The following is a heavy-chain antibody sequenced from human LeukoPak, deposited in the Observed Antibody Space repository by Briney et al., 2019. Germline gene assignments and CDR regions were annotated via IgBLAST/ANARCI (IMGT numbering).Heavy chain of an antibody. CDR1: GFTVSSNY. D-gene: IGHD3-10*01. CDR3: ARTYGSGSYGMDV. CDR2: IYTGGST. Sequence: PGGSLRLSCAASGFTVSSNYMSWVRQAPGQGLEWVSVIYTGGSTYHAASVKGRFTMSRDSSKNTLYLQMNSLRDEDTAVYYCARTYGSGSYGMDVWGQGNTVTVSS. J-gene: IGHJ6*02. V-gene: IGHV3-53*01.